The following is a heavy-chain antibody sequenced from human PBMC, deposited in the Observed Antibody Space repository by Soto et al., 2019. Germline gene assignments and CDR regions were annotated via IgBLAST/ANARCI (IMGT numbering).Heavy chain of an antibody. CDR2: IYSGGST. J-gene: IGHJ4*02. D-gene: IGHD5-12*01. CDR1: GLTVSSNY. CDR3: ARSFSGYDYDYFDN. Sequence: GGSLRLSCAASGLTVSSNYMNWVRQAPGKGLEWVSVIYSGGSTYYADTVKGRFTISRDSSKNTLNLQMNSLRAEDTAVYYCARSFSGYDYDYFDNWGQGTLVTVSP. V-gene: IGHV3-66*01.